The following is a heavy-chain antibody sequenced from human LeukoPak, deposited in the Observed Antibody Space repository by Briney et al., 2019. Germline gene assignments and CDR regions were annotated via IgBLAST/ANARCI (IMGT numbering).Heavy chain of an antibody. CDR2: IKQDGSEK. V-gene: IGHV3-7*01. CDR3: ARVWGRSKAAKGDAFDI. Sequence: PGGFLRLSCAASGSTFSSYWMSWVRQAPGKGLEWVANIKQDGSEKYYVDSVKGRFTISRDNAKNSLYLQMNSLRAEDTAVYYCARVWGRSKAAKGDAFDIWGQGTMVVVSS. J-gene: IGHJ3*02. CDR1: GSTFSSYW. D-gene: IGHD6-6*01.